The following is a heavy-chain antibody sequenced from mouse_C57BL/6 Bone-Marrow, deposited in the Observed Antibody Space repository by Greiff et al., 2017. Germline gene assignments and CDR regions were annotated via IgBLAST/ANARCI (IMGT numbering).Heavy chain of an antibody. J-gene: IGHJ2*01. CDR1: GFNIKDYY. V-gene: IGHV14-1*01. CDR3: TAYYYGSSYDFDY. D-gene: IGHD1-1*01. Sequence: VQLQQSGAELVRPGASVKLSCTASGFNIKDYYMHWVKQRPEQGLEWIGRIDPEDGDTEYAPKFQGKATMTADTSANTAYLQLISLTSEDTAVYYCTAYYYGSSYDFDYWGQGTTLTVSS. CDR2: IDPEDGDT.